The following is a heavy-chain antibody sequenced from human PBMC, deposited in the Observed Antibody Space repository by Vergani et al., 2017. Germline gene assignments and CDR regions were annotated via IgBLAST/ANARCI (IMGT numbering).Heavy chain of an antibody. Sequence: QVQLQESGPGLVKPSETLSLTCTVSGDSISSRNCYWGWIRQPPGKGLEWIGSLFYGATASYNPSLESRVIISLVTSKNQFSLRLSSVTAADTAVYYCARLNGDDRRLSEYWGQGTLVAVSS. CDR1: GDSISSRNCY. CDR3: ARLNGDDRRLSEY. J-gene: IGHJ4*02. CDR2: LFYGATA. V-gene: IGHV4-39*01. D-gene: IGHD4-17*01.